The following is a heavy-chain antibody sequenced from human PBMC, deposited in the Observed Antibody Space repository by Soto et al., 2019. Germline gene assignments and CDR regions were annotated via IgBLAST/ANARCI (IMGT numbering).Heavy chain of an antibody. Sequence: EVQLVESGGGLIQPGGSLRLSCAASGFTVSSNYMSWVRQAPGKGLEWVSVIYSGGSTYYADSVKGRFTISRDNSKNTLYLQMNSLRAEDTAVYYCAREGPPVFQSLDYWGQGTLVTVSS. J-gene: IGHJ4*02. CDR2: IYSGGST. CDR3: AREGPPVFQSLDY. D-gene: IGHD2-8*01. CDR1: GFTVSSNY. V-gene: IGHV3-53*01.